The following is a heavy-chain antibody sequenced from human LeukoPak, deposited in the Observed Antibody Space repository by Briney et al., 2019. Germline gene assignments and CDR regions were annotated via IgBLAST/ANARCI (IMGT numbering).Heavy chain of an antibody. CDR3: ARDSYSSGWYSGAFDI. V-gene: IGHV1-18*01. D-gene: IGHD6-19*01. CDR1: GYTFTSYG. CDR2: ISAYNGNT. J-gene: IGHJ3*02. Sequence: ASVKVSCKASGYTFTSYGISWLRQAPGQGLEWMGWISAYNGNTNYAQKLQGRVTMTTDTSTSTAYMELRSLRSDDTAVYYCARDSYSSGWYSGAFDIWGQGTMVTVSS.